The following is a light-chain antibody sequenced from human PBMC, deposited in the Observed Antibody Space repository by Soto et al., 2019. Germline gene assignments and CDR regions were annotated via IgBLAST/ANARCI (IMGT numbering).Light chain of an antibody. V-gene: IGKV1-5*03. CDR1: QSISNW. CDR2: KAS. Sequence: DIQMTQSPSTLSASVGDRVTITCRASQSISNWLAWYQQKPGKAPNLLIYKASSLQSGAPSRFSGSGSGTEFTLTISCLQPDDFATYYCQQYNSYSRAFGQGTKLEIK. J-gene: IGKJ2*01. CDR3: QQYNSYSRA.